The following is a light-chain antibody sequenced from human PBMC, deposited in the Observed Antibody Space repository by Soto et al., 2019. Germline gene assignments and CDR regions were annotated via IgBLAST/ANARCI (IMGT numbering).Light chain of an antibody. CDR2: GAS. CDR3: QQYNNWPPWT. Sequence: EIVMTQSPATLSLSPGERATLSCRASQSVSSNLAWYQQKPGHAPRLLIYGASTRATGIPARCSGSGSGTEFTLTISSLQSEDFAVYYCQQYNNWPPWTFGQGTKVEIK. CDR1: QSVSSN. J-gene: IGKJ1*01. V-gene: IGKV3-15*01.